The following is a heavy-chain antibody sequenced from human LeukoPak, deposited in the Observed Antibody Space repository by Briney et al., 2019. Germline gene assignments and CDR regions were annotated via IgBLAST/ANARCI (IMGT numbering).Heavy chain of an antibody. J-gene: IGHJ3*02. CDR3: ARNPGDYYGSGSSDAFDI. CDR1: GFTFSSYG. V-gene: IGHV3-33*01. Sequence: GGSLRLSCAASGFTFSSYGMHWVRQAPGKGLEWVAVIWYDGSNKYYADSVKGRFTISRDNSKNTLYLQMNSLRAEDTAVYYCARNPGDYYGSGSSDAFDIWGQGTMVTVSS. D-gene: IGHD3-10*01. CDR2: IWYDGSNK.